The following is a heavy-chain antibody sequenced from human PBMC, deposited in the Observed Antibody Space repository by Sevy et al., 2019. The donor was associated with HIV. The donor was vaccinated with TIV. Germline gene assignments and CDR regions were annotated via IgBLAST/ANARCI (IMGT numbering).Heavy chain of an antibody. V-gene: IGHV3-30*04. CDR2: ISYDGNYK. D-gene: IGHD2-8*01. CDR1: GFTFPIYS. CDR3: ARVAVEYCTNDCYHRFDH. J-gene: IGHJ4*02. Sequence: LSLTCVASGFTFPIYSVLWVRQAPGKGLEWLTLISYDGNYKYYADSVKGRFTISRDNSNNILYLQMSSLRVEDTALYFCARVAVEYCTNDCYHRFDHWGLRTLVTVSS.